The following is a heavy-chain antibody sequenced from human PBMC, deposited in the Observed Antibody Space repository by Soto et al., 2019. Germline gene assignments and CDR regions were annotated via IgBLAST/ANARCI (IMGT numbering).Heavy chain of an antibody. J-gene: IGHJ6*03. D-gene: IGHD3-10*01. CDR1: GGSFSGYY. Sequence: PSETLSLTCAVYGGSFSGYYWSWIRQPPGKGLEWIGEINHSGSTNYNPSLKSRVTISVDTSKNQFSLKLSSVTAADTAVYYCARQRYGSGSYRANYYYYMDVWGKGTTVTVSS. CDR2: INHSGST. V-gene: IGHV4-34*01. CDR3: ARQRYGSGSYRANYYYYMDV.